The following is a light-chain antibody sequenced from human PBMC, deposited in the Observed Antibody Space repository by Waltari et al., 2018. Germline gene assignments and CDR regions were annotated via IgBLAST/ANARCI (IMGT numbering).Light chain of an antibody. J-gene: IGLJ3*02. Sequence: QSALTQPASVSGSPGQSLTISCTGTTSNLGAFTYVSWYQQHPGKAPKLIIFEVSNRPSGVSNRFSGSKSGNTASLTISGLQAEDEAHYYCTSYTMAVTRVFGGGTKVTVL. CDR3: TSYTMAVTRV. CDR2: EVS. V-gene: IGLV2-14*01. CDR1: TSNLGAFTY.